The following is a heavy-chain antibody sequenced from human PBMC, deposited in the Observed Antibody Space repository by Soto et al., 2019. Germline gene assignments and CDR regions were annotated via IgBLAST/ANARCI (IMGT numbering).Heavy chain of an antibody. D-gene: IGHD3-9*01. CDR1: GFTFSSYG. CDR2: IWYDGSNK. CDR3: ARDDDILTGYSIDY. Sequence: PGGSLRLSCAASGFTFSSYGMHWVRQAPGKGLEWVAVIWYDGSNKYYADYVKGRFTISRDISKNTLYLQMNSLRAEDTVVYYCARDDDILTGYSIDYWGQGTLVTVS. J-gene: IGHJ4*02. V-gene: IGHV3-33*01.